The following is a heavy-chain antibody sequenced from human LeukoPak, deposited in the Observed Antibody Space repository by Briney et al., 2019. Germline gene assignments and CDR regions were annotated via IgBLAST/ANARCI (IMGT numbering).Heavy chain of an antibody. D-gene: IGHD3-10*01. CDR2: FSSSGGST. V-gene: IGHV3-23*01. Sequence: GGSLRLSCAASGFTFSNYGMSWVRQAPGKGLEWVSGFSSSGGSTYYADSVKGRFTISRDNAKNSLYLQMNSLRAEDTAVYYCARSLTMVRAYDYWGQGTLATVSS. CDR1: GFTFSNYG. J-gene: IGHJ4*02. CDR3: ARSLTMVRAYDY.